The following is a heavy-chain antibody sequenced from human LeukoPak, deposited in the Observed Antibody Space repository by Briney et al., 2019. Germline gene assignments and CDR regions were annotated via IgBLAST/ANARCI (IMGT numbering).Heavy chain of an antibody. J-gene: IGHJ4*02. CDR1: GGSISRDY. V-gene: IGHV4-59*12. CDR2: IYYTGST. Sequence: PSETLSLTCTVSGGSISRDYWSWIRQPPGKGLEWIGYIYYTGSTNYNPSLKSRVTISADTSKNQFSLRMSSVTAADTAVYYCARDSRTVGATTIDYWGQGTLVTVSS. CDR3: ARDSRTVGATTIDY. D-gene: IGHD1-26*01.